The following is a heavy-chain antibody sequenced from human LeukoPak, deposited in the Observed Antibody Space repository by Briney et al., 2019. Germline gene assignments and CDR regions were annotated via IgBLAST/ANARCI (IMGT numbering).Heavy chain of an antibody. V-gene: IGHV4-31*03. CDR1: GGSISSGGYY. J-gene: IGHJ4*02. D-gene: IGHD4-17*01. CDR3: ARDSGDSSPGNYFDY. CDR2: IYYSGST. Sequence: SETLSLTCTVSGGSISSGGYYWSWIRQHPGKGLEWIGYIYYSGSTYYNPSLKSRVTISVDTSRNQFSLKLSSVTAADTAVYYCARDSGDSSPGNYFDYWGQGTLVTVSS.